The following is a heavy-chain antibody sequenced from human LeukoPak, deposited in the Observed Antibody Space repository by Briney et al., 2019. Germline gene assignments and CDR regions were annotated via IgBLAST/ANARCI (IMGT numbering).Heavy chain of an antibody. Sequence: QTGGSLRLSCAASGFTFNSYAMTWVRQAPGKGLEWVSAISGSGASTFYADSVKGRFTISRDNSKNTLYLQMNSLRAEDTAIYYCAKDLTRVPDYWGQGTLVTVSS. CDR2: ISGSGAST. V-gene: IGHV3-23*01. D-gene: IGHD1-1*01. CDR3: AKDLTRVPDY. CDR1: GFTFNSYA. J-gene: IGHJ4*02.